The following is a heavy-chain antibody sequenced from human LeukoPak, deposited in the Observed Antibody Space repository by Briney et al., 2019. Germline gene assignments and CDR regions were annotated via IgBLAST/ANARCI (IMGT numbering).Heavy chain of an antibody. CDR3: AREEVAAAINGFDY. CDR2: IYYSGST. J-gene: IGHJ4*02. Sequence: SETLSLTCAVYGGSFSGYYWSWIRQPPGKGLEWIGYIYYSGSTNYNPSLKSRVTISVDTSKNQFSLKLSSVTAADTAVYYCAREEVAAAINGFDYWGQGTLVTVSS. V-gene: IGHV4-59*01. CDR1: GGSFSGYY. D-gene: IGHD6-13*01.